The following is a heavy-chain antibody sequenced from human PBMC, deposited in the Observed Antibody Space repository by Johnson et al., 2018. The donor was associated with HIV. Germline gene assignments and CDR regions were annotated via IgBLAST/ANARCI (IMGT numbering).Heavy chain of an antibody. V-gene: IGHV3-30*02. CDR3: AREDEGSTCYDSSGYYPFDI. CDR1: GFTFSSYG. J-gene: IGHJ3*02. Sequence: VQLVESGGGVVQPGGSLRLSCAASGFTFSSYGMHWVRQAPGKGLEWVAFIRYDGSNKYYADSVKGRFTISRDNSKNTLYLQMNSLRVEDTALYYCAREDEGSTCYDSSGYYPFDIWGQGTMVTVSS. D-gene: IGHD3-22*01. CDR2: IRYDGSNK.